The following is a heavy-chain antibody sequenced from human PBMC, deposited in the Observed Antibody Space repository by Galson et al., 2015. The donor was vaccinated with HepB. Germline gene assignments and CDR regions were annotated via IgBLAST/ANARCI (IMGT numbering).Heavy chain of an antibody. Sequence: QSGAEVKKPGESLRISCKGSGYSFTSYWISWVRQMPGKGLEWMGRIDPSDSYTNYSPSFQGHVTISADKSISTAYLQWSSLKASDTAMYYCARHVGSGSYYAEHAFDIWGQGTMVTVSS. J-gene: IGHJ3*02. CDR3: ARHVGSGSYYAEHAFDI. CDR2: IDPSDSYT. D-gene: IGHD1-26*01. V-gene: IGHV5-10-1*01. CDR1: GYSFTSYW.